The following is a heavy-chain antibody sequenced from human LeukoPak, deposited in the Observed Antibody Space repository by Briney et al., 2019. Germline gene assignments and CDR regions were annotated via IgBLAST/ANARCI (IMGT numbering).Heavy chain of an antibody. J-gene: IGHJ1*01. CDR3: TTAARIAAAGTTPKYFQH. Sequence: GGSLRLSCAASGFTFSNAWMSWVRQAPGKGLEWVGRIKSKTDGGTTDYAAPVKGRFTISRDDSKNTLYLQMNSLKTEDTAVYYCTTAARIAAAGTTPKYFQHWGQGTLVTVSS. D-gene: IGHD6-13*01. CDR1: GFTFSNAW. CDR2: IKSKTDGGTT. V-gene: IGHV3-15*01.